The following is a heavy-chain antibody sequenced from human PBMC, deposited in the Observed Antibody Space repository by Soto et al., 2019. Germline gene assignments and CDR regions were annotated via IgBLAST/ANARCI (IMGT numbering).Heavy chain of an antibody. CDR1: GGSISSYY. V-gene: IGHV4-59*01. J-gene: IGHJ2*01. CDR3: ARVKGHYGDYPDWYFDL. D-gene: IGHD4-17*01. Sequence: QVQLQESGPGLVKPSETLSLTCTVSGGSISSYYWSWIRQPPGKGLEWIGYIYYSGSTNYNPSLKSRVTLSVDTSKNQFSLKLSSVTAADTAVYYCARVKGHYGDYPDWYFDLWGRGTLVTVSS. CDR2: IYYSGST.